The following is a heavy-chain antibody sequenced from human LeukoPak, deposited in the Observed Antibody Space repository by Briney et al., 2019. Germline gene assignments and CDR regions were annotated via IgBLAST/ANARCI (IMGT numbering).Heavy chain of an antibody. CDR2: INPNGGGT. V-gene: IGHV1-2*02. D-gene: IGHD3-22*01. CDR1: GYTFTASY. CDR3: ARDHGPDYYDSSGYHY. J-gene: IGHJ4*02. Sequence: GASVKVSCKASGYTFTASYIHWVRQAPGQGLEWMGYINPNGGGTKYAQTFQGRVTMTSDTSLSTAYMELSRLRSDDTAVYYCARDHGPDYYDSSGYHYWGQGTLVTVSS.